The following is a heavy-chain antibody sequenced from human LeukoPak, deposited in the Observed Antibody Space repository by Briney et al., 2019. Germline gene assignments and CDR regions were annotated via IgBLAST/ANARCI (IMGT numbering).Heavy chain of an antibody. D-gene: IGHD3-10*01. J-gene: IGHJ6*02. CDR1: GFTFSSYG. CDR3: AKDGMVRGVWGYYYYGMDV. CDR2: ISYDGSNK. V-gene: IGHV3-30*18. Sequence: GSLRLSCAASGFTFSSYGMHWARQAPGKGLEWVAVISYDGSNKYYADSVKGRFTISRDNSKNTLYLQMNSLRAEDAAVYYCAKDGMVRGVWGYYYYGMDVWGQGTTVTVSS.